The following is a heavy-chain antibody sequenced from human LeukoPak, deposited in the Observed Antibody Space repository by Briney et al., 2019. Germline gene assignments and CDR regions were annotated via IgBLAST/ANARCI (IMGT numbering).Heavy chain of an antibody. CDR3: ARAGYSSTWYSRYFDL. J-gene: IGHJ2*01. Sequence: GGSLRLSCAASGFTFSSYSMNWVRQAPGKGLEWVSSISSSSSYIYYADSVKGRFTISRENAKNSLYLQMNSLRAEDTAVYYCARAGYSSTWYSRYFDLWGRGTLVTVSS. CDR2: ISSSSSYI. CDR1: GFTFSSYS. D-gene: IGHD6-13*01. V-gene: IGHV3-21*01.